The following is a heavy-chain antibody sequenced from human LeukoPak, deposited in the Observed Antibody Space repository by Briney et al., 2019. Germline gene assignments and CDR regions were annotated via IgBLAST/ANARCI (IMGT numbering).Heavy chain of an antibody. CDR2: ISGSGGST. CDR1: GFTFSSYA. Sequence: GGSLRLSCAASGFTFSSYAMSWVRQAPGKGLEWVSAISGSGGSTYYADSVKGRVNISRDNSKNTMYLQMNSLRAEDTAVYYCAKNRRRIAAAGTDYWGQGTLVTVSS. J-gene: IGHJ4*02. CDR3: AKNRRRIAAAGTDY. D-gene: IGHD6-13*01. V-gene: IGHV3-23*01.